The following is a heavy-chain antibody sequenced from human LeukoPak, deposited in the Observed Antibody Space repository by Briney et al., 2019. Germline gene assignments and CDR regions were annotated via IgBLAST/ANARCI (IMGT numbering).Heavy chain of an antibody. Sequence: GGSLRLSCAASGFTFSDYYMSWIRQAPGKGLEWVSYISSSGSTIYYADSVKGRFTISRDNTKKSLYLQMNSLRAEDTAVYHCATDRLDDPLGYWGQGTLVAVSS. D-gene: IGHD1-1*01. CDR1: GFTFSDYY. CDR2: ISSSGSTI. V-gene: IGHV3-11*01. J-gene: IGHJ4*02. CDR3: ATDRLDDPLGY.